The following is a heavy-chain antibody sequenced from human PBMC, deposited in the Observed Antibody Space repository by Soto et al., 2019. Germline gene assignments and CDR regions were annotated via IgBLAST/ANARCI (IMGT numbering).Heavy chain of an antibody. D-gene: IGHD3-16*01. CDR1: GSTFSSYG. Sequence: GGSLRLSCAASGSTFSSYGMHWVRQAPGKGLEWVAVISYDGSNKYYADSVKGRFTISRDNSKNTLYLQMNSLRAEDTAVYYCAKDYDYYYYYGMDVWGQGTTVTVSS. CDR2: ISYDGSNK. J-gene: IGHJ6*02. V-gene: IGHV3-30*18. CDR3: AKDYDYYYYYGMDV.